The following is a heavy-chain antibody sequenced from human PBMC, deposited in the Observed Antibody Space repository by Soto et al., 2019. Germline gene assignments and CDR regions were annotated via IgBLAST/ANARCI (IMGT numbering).Heavy chain of an antibody. J-gene: IGHJ4*02. Sequence: ASVKVSCPSCEYTFTVYDMHWVRPAPGHWLEWMGILNPSDGSTSYAQKFQGRVTMTWATSMSTVYMEMSSLRSDDTAVYYCARGGSMQWIDYWGQGPLVPVSP. V-gene: IGHV1-46*01. CDR3: ARGGSMQWIDY. CDR2: LNPSDGST. CDR1: EYTFTVYD. D-gene: IGHD6-19*01.